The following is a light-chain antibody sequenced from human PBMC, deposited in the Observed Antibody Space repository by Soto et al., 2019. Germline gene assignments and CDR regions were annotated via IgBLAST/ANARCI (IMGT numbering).Light chain of an antibody. CDR3: QQYGSSGT. CDR2: GAS. J-gene: IGKJ1*01. CDR1: QSVSNNY. Sequence: DTVLTPSPFTMSLALGERAPLSCRASQSVSNNYLAWYQQKPGQAPRLLIYGASNRATGIPDRFSGSGSGTDFTLTISRLEPEDFAVYYCQQYGSSGTFGQGTKVDI. V-gene: IGKV3-20*01.